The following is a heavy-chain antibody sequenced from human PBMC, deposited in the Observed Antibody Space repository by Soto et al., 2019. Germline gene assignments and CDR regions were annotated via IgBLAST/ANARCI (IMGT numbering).Heavy chain of an antibody. D-gene: IGHD2-8*01. J-gene: IGHJ5*02. CDR3: ARTSRVYNWFDP. CDR1: GGSISSYY. CDR2: IYYSGST. Sequence: QVQLQESGPGLVKPSETLSLTCTVSGGSISSYYWSWIRQPPGKGLEWIGYIYYSGSTNYNPSLKRRVTISVDTSNNQCSLKLRSVTAADTAVYYCARTSRVYNWFDPWGQGTLVVVSS. V-gene: IGHV4-59*08.